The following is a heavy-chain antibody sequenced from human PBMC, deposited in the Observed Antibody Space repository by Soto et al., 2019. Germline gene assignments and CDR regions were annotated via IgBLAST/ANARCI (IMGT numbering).Heavy chain of an antibody. J-gene: IGHJ4*02. CDR2: INADGSEK. D-gene: IGHD3-22*01. CDR3: AKAKFYYDSSPYDS. CDR1: GFTFAYYA. V-gene: IGHV3-43D*04. Sequence: GGSLRLSFAVSGFTFAYYAVHWVRQSAGKGLEWVSFINADGSEKYYADSVRGRFTISRDNSKDSFYLQMNSLRLEDTAMYYCAKAKFYYDSSPYDSWGQGTLVTVSS.